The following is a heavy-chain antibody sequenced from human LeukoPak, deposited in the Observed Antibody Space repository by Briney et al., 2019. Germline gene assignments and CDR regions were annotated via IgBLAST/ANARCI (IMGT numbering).Heavy chain of an antibody. CDR1: GFTFSSYA. CDR2: ISSNGGYT. D-gene: IGHD2-2*02. CDR3: AGGYCSSTSCSTGYYYYGMDV. J-gene: IGHJ6*02. Sequence: GGSLRLSCAASGFTFSSYAMHWVRQAPGKGLEYVSPISSNGGYTYYANSVKGRFTISRDNSKNTLYLQMGSLRAEDMAVYYCAGGYCSSTSCSTGYYYYGMDVWGQGTTVTVSS. V-gene: IGHV3-64*01.